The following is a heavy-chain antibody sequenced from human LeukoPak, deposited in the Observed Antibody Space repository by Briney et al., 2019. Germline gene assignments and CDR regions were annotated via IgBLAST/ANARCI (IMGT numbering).Heavy chain of an antibody. J-gene: IGHJ4*02. Sequence: SETLSLTCAVYGGSFSGYYWSWIRQPPGKGLEWIGSIYYSGSTYYNPSLKSRVTISVDTSKNQLSLKLSSVTAADTAVYYCASPGGGPTDYWGQGTLVTVSS. D-gene: IGHD3-16*01. CDR2: IYYSGST. CDR1: GGSFSGYY. CDR3: ASPGGGPTDY. V-gene: IGHV4-34*01.